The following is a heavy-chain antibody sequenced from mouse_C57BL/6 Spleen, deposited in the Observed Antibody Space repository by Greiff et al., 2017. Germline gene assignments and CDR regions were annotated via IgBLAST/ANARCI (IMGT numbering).Heavy chain of an antibody. CDR1: GYTFTSYW. D-gene: IGHD2-4*01. CDR3: ARRGYDYDKGWFAY. CDR2: IDPSDSYT. Sequence: QVQLQQPGAELVMPGASVKLSCKASGYTFTSYWMHWVKQRPGQGLEWIGEIDPSDSYTNYNQKFKGKSTLTVDKSSSTAYMQLSSLTSEDSAVYYCARRGYDYDKGWFAYWGQGTLVTVSA. V-gene: IGHV1-69*01. J-gene: IGHJ3*01.